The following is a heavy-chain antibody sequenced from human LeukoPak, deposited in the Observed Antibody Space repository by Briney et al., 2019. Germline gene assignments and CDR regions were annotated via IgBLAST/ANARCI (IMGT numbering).Heavy chain of an antibody. CDR3: ARHRQDIVATAYDY. V-gene: IGHV4-59*08. CDR2: IYYTESP. Sequence: SETLSLTCTVSGASITSYFWSWVRQPPGKGLEWIGYIYYTESPNYNPSLKSRLTISVDTSKNQFSLKLSSVTAADTAVYYCARHRQDIVATAYDYWGQGTLVTVSS. J-gene: IGHJ4*02. D-gene: IGHD5-12*01. CDR1: GASITSYF.